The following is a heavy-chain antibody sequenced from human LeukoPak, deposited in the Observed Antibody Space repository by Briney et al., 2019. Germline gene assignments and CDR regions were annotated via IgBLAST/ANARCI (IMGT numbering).Heavy chain of an antibody. D-gene: IGHD1-26*01. V-gene: IGHV3-30*02. Sequence: GGSLRLSCAASGFTFSSYGMHWVRQAPGKGLEWVAFIRYDGSNKYYADSVKGRFTISRDNAKNSLYLQMNSLRAEDTAVYYCARYSGSYHYFDYWGQGTLVTVSS. CDR3: ARYSGSYHYFDY. CDR1: GFTFSSYG. CDR2: IRYDGSNK. J-gene: IGHJ4*02.